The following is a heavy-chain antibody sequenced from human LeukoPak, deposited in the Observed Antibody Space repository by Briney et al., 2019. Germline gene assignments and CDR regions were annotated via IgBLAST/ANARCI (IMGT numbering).Heavy chain of an antibody. CDR2: VNPNNGAT. V-gene: IGHV1-2*02. CDR1: GYTFTGYQ. D-gene: IGHD3-22*01. Sequence: ASVKVSCKTSGYTFTGYQIHWVRQAPGQGLEWMGWVNPNNGATNYAQKFQGRVSMTRDTSISTAYMELSRLRSDDTAVYYCARDSYYDSSGRLGYWGQGTLVTVSS. CDR3: ARDSYYDSSGRLGY. J-gene: IGHJ4*02.